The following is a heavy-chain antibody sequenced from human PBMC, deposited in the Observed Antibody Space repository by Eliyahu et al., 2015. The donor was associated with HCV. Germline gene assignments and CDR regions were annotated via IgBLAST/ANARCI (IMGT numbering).Heavy chain of an antibody. CDR2: XNPNSGGT. J-gene: IGHJ6*02. CDR1: GYTFTGYY. CDR3: ARTRTREGLGQWLVRWGYYYYGMDV. D-gene: IGHD6-19*01. Sequence: QVQLVQSGAEVKKPGASVKVSCKASGYTFTGYYMXWVXXAPGQGLEWMGWXNPNSGGTNYAQKFQGRVTMTRDTSISTAYMELSRLRSDDTAVYYCARTRTREGLGQWLVRWGYYYYGMDVWGQGTTVTVSS. V-gene: IGHV1-2*02.